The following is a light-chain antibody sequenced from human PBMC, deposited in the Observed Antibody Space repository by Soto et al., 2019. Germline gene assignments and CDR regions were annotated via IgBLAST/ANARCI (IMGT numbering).Light chain of an antibody. CDR1: SSDVNTYNY. V-gene: IGLV2-11*01. J-gene: IGLJ1*01. CDR2: DVT. CDR3: CSYAGTYTHYV. Sequence: QSALTQPRSVSGSPGQSVTISCTGDSSDVNTYNYVSWYQQQPGKAPKLLIFDVTERPSGVPDRFSGSKSGNTASLTISGLQAEDEADYFCCSYAGTYTHYVFGTGTQLTVL.